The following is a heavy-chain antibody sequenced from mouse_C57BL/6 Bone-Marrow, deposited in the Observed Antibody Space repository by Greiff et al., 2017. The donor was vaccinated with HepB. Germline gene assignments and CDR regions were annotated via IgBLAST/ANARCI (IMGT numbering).Heavy chain of an antibody. CDR3: ARKTNWDPPLDY. D-gene: IGHD4-1*01. Sequence: VQLQESGPELVKPGASVKISCKASGYSFTSYYIHWVKQRPGQGLEWIGWIYPGSGNTKYNEKFKGKATLTADTSSSTAYMQLSSLTSEDSAVYYCARKTNWDPPLDYWGQGTTLTVSS. J-gene: IGHJ2*01. V-gene: IGHV1-66*01. CDR1: GYSFTSYY. CDR2: IYPGSGNT.